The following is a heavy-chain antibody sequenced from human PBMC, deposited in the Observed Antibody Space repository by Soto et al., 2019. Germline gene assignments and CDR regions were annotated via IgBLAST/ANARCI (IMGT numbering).Heavy chain of an antibody. CDR3: ARTYYDILTGSVIIDY. J-gene: IGHJ4*02. V-gene: IGHV1-18*01. CDR1: GYTFTSYG. Sequence: ASVKVSCKASGYTFTSYGISWVRQAPGQGLEWMGWISAYNGNTNYAQKLQGRVTMTTDTSTSTAYMELRSLRSDDTAVYYCARTYYDILTGSVIIDYWGQGTLVTVSS. D-gene: IGHD3-9*01. CDR2: ISAYNGNT.